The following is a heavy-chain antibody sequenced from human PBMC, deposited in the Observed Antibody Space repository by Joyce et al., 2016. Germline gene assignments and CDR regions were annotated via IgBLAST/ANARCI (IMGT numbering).Heavy chain of an antibody. Sequence: EVQLLESGGGLVQPGGSLTLSCVASGFTFGSHAMSWVRQAPGQGLEWVSAIQGDSSHTYYADSVKGRFTISRDNSKESLFLQMKSLRAEDTALYYCAKVRADYHLAEIDSWGLGTLVTVSS. V-gene: IGHV3-23*05. J-gene: IGHJ5*01. CDR1: GFTFGSHA. D-gene: IGHD4-11*01. CDR3: AKVRADYHLAEIDS. CDR2: IQGDSSHT.